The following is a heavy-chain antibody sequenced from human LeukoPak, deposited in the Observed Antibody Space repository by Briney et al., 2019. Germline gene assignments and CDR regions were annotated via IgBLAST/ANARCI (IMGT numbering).Heavy chain of an antibody. CDR3: ARVRTDRAFDY. Sequence: ASVKVSCKASGYTFTSYAMHWVRQAPGQRLEWLGWINAGNGNTKYSQKFQGRVTITRDTSASTAYMELSSLRSEDTAVYYCARVRTDRAFDYWGQGTLVTVSS. CDR1: GYTFTSYA. J-gene: IGHJ4*02. D-gene: IGHD4-17*01. V-gene: IGHV1-3*01. CDR2: INAGNGNT.